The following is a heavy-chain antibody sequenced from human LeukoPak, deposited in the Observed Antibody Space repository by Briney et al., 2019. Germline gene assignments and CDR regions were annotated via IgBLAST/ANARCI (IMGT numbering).Heavy chain of an antibody. J-gene: IGHJ4*02. Sequence: GGSLRLSCAASGFTFSSYGMHWVRQAPGKGLEWVAFIRYDGSNKYYADSVKGRFTISRDNSKNTLYLQMNSLRAEDTAVYYCAKGLGYYDSSGYYFRGDFVYWGQGTLVTVSS. CDR2: IRYDGSNK. CDR3: AKGLGYYDSSGYYFRGDFVY. V-gene: IGHV3-30*02. D-gene: IGHD3-22*01. CDR1: GFTFSSYG.